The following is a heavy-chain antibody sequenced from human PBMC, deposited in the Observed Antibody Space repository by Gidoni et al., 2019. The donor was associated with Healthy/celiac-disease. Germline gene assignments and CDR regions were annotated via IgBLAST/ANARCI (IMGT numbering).Heavy chain of an antibody. CDR3: ARGKGFGELLYAFDI. CDR1: GYTFTGYY. CDR2: INPNSGGT. D-gene: IGHD3-10*01. Sequence: QVQLVQSGAEVKKPGASVKVSCKASGYTFTGYYMHWVRQAPGQGLEWMGWINPNSGGTNYEQKFQGWVTMTRDTSISTAYMELSRLRSDDTAVYYCARGKGFGELLYAFDIWGQGTMVTVSS. V-gene: IGHV1-2*04. J-gene: IGHJ3*02.